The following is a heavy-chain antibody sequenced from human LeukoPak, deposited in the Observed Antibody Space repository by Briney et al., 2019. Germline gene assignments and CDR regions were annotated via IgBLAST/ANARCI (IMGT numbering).Heavy chain of an antibody. V-gene: IGHV3-21*04. J-gene: IGHJ4*02. CDR2: ISTSSSYI. CDR3: ATLLPASRHYFQN. Sequence: GWSLRLSCAASGFTFSSYGMNWVRQAPGKGLEWVSSISTSSSYIYSADSVKGRFTISRDNSKNTLYLQMTSLRVEDTAFYYCATLLPASRHYFQNGGQGALVTVSS. CDR1: GFTFSSYG. D-gene: IGHD2-15*01.